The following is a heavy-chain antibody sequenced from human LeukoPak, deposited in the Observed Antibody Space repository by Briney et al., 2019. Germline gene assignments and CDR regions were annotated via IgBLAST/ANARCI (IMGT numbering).Heavy chain of an antibody. Sequence: ASVKVSCKAFGYTFTSYYMHWVRQAPGQGLEWMGIINPSGGSTSYAQKFQGRVTMTRDMSTSTVYMELSSLRSEDTAVYYCARDPYGDYLETWGQGTLVTVSS. CDR3: ARDPYGDYLET. CDR2: INPSGGST. V-gene: IGHV1-46*01. J-gene: IGHJ4*02. CDR1: GYTFTSYY. D-gene: IGHD4-17*01.